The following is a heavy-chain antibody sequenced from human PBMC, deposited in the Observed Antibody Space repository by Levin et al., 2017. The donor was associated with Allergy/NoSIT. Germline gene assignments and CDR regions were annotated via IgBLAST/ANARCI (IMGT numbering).Heavy chain of an antibody. Sequence: SGGSLRLSCAASGFTFSSYAMSWVRQAPGKGLEWVSAISGSGGSTYYADSVKGRFTISRDNSKNTLYLQMNSLRAEDTAVYYCAKAGNLLRYFDWLPYYFDYWGQGTLVTVSS. J-gene: IGHJ4*02. V-gene: IGHV3-23*01. CDR3: AKAGNLLRYFDWLPYYFDY. CDR2: ISGSGGST. D-gene: IGHD3-9*01. CDR1: GFTFSSYA.